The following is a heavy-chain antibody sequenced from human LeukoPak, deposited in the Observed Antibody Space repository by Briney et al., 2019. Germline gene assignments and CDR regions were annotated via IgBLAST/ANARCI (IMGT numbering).Heavy chain of an antibody. Sequence: SQTLSLTCTVSGGSISSGGYYWSWIRQHPGKGLEWIGYIYYSGSTYYNPSLKSRVTISVDTSKNQFSLKLSSVTAADTAVYYCARSGVVPYYFDYWGQGTLVTVSS. D-gene: IGHD2-8*01. J-gene: IGHJ4*02. CDR2: IYYSGST. V-gene: IGHV4-31*03. CDR3: ARSGVVPYYFDY. CDR1: GGSISSGGYY.